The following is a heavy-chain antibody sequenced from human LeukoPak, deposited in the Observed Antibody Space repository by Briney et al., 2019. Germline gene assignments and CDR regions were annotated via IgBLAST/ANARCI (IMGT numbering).Heavy chain of an antibody. CDR2: IYPGDSDT. D-gene: IGHD6-19*01. Sequence: GESLKISCKGSGYRFTSYWIGWVRQMPGKGLEWMGIIYPGDSDTRYSPSFQGQVTISVDKSIGTAYLQWNRLKASDTAMYYCARPARPAITVAAYDYWGQGTLVTVSS. J-gene: IGHJ4*02. V-gene: IGHV5-51*01. CDR3: ARPARPAITVAAYDY. CDR1: GYRFTSYW.